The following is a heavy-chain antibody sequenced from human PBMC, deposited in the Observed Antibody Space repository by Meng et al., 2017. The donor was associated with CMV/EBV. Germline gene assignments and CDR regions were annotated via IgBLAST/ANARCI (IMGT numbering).Heavy chain of an antibody. CDR1: GFTFSSYW. CDR3: AREFRNGSYLRHWYFDL. J-gene: IGHJ2*01. D-gene: IGHD1-26*01. Sequence: GESLKISCAAPGFTFSSYWMSWVRQAPGKGLEWVANIKQDGSEKYYVDSVKGRFTISRDNAKNSLYLQMNSLRAEDTAVYYCAREFRNGSYLRHWYFDLWGRGTLVTVSS. CDR2: IKQDGSEK. V-gene: IGHV3-7*01.